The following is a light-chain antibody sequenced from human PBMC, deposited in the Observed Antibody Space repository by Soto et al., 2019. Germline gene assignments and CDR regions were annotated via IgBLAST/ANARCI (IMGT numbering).Light chain of an antibody. J-gene: IGKJ4*01. Sequence: DIQMTQSPSSLSASLGDRVTITCRASQSISTHLNWFQQKPGKAPKLLIYTASSLQSGVPSRFSGSGSGTDFTLTISNLQPEDFATYYCHRNYGTPLTFGGGTKVEIK. CDR3: HRNYGTPLT. V-gene: IGKV1-39*01. CDR1: QSISTH. CDR2: TAS.